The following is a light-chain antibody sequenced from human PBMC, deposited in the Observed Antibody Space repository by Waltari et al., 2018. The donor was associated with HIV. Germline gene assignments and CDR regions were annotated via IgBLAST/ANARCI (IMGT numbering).Light chain of an antibody. J-gene: IGLJ1*01. CDR3: QSFDRTLSSYV. CDR2: GSS. CDR1: TSSIGHNFA. Sequence: QAALTQPPSLSGAPGQRLVISCTGNTSSIGHNFASPCYQFLPGTVPNLLLYGSSRRPAGVSDRFSGSRSDTAASLAITGLRADDEATYYCQSFDRTLSSYVFGTGTTVSVL. V-gene: IGLV1-40*01.